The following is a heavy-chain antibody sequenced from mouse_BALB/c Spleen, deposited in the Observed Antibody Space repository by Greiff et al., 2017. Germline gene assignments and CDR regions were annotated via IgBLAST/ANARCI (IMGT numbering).Heavy chain of an antibody. D-gene: IGHD2-3*01. CDR2: ISSGGSYT. V-gene: IGHV5-9-3*01. CDR1: GFTFSSYA. J-gene: IGHJ4*01. CDR3: ARLGDGLYAMDY. Sequence: EVQLVESGGGLVKPGGSLKLSCAASGFTFSSYAMSWVRQTPEKRLEWVATISSGGSYTYYPDSVKGRFTISRDNAKNTLYLQMSSLRSEDTAMYYCARLGDGLYAMDYWGQGTSVTVSS.